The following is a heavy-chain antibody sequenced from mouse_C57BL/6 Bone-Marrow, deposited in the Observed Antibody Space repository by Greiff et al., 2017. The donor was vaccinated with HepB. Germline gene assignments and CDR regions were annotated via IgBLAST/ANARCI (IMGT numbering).Heavy chain of an antibody. D-gene: IGHD2-3*01. CDR1: GYKFTDYY. CDR2: INPNNGGT. Sequence: VQLQQSGPELVKPGASVKISCKASGYKFTDYYMNWVKQSHGKSLEWIGDINPNNGGTSYNQKFKGKATLTVDKSSSTAYMELRSLTSEDSAVYYCANDGNYFDYWGQGTTLTVSS. CDR3: ANDGNYFDY. V-gene: IGHV1-26*01. J-gene: IGHJ2*01.